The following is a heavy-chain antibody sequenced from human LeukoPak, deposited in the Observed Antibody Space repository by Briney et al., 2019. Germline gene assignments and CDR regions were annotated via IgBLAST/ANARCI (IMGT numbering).Heavy chain of an antibody. J-gene: IGHJ6*02. CDR1: GFTFSSYA. V-gene: IGHV3-23*01. CDR2: ISGSGGST. Sequence: SGGSLRLSCAASGFTFSSYAMSWVRQAPGKGLEWVSAISGSGGSTYYADSVKGRFTISRDNSKNTQYLQMNSLRAEDTAVYYCAKGYCSGGSCYSYYYYYGMDVWGQGTTVTVSS. CDR3: AKGYCSGGSCYSYYYYYGMDV. D-gene: IGHD2-15*01.